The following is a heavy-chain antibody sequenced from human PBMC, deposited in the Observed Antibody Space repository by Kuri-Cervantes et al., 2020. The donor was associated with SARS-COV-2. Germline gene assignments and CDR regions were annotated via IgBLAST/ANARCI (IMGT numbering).Heavy chain of an antibody. D-gene: IGHD2-15*01. J-gene: IGHJ4*02. CDR2: IYPSDSDT. CDR3: ARRGSATTFLDY. CDR1: GYTFTTHW. Sequence: GGSLRLSCKVSGYTFTTHWIGWLRQMPGKGLEWMGIIYPSDSDTRYSPSFQGQVIISVDRSINTAYLQWSSLKPSGTAIYYCARRGSATTFLDYWGQGTQVTVSS. V-gene: IGHV5-51*01.